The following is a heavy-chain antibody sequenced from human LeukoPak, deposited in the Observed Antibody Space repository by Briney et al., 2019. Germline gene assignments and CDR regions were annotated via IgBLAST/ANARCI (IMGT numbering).Heavy chain of an antibody. CDR3: ARGPYNWNYVRLKLFDY. J-gene: IGHJ4*02. CDR1: GGSFSGYY. V-gene: IGHV4-34*01. D-gene: IGHD1-7*01. Sequence: SETLSLTCAVYGGSFSGYYWSWIRQPPGKGLEWIGEINHSGSTNYNPSLKSRVTISVDTSKNQFSLKLSSVTAADTAVYYCARGPYNWNYVRLKLFDYWGQGTLLTVSS. CDR2: INHSGST.